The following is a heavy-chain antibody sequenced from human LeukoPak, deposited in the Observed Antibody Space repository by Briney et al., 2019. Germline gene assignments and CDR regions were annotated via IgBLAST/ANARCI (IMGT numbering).Heavy chain of an antibody. Sequence: SGTLSLTCAVSGGSISSSNWWSWVRQPPGKGLEWIGEIYHSGSTNYNPSLKSRVTISVDKSKNQFSLKLSSVTAADTAVYYCARYFQEQLVPGLARFDYWGQGTLVTVSS. J-gene: IGHJ4*02. V-gene: IGHV4-4*02. CDR2: IYHSGST. CDR1: GGSISSSNW. D-gene: IGHD6-13*01. CDR3: ARYFQEQLVPGLARFDY.